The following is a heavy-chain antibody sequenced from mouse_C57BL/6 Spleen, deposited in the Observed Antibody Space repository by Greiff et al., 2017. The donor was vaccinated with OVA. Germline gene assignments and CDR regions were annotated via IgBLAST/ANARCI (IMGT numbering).Heavy chain of an antibody. D-gene: IGHD2-5*01. V-gene: IGHV2-2*01. CDR2: IWSGGST. J-gene: IGHJ3*01. Sequence: VQLVESGPGLVQPSQSLSITCTVSGFSLTSYGVHWVRQSPGKGLEWLGVIWSGGSTDYNAAFISRLSISKDNSKSQVFFKMNSLQADDTAIYYCARNGYSNYPLAYWGQGTLVTVSA. CDR3: ARNGYSNYPLAY. CDR1: GFSLTSYG.